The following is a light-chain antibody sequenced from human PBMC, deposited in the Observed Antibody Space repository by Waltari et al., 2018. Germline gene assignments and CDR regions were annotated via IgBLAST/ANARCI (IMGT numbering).Light chain of an antibody. CDR2: DVT. CDR1: SNDVGGYDY. CDR3: SSYRHTNAPYV. Sequence: QSVLTQPASVAGSPGQSITISCTGTSNDVGGYDYVSWYQQHPGKAPKLISYDVTYRPAGVSHRFSGSRSGNTASQTISGLQAEDEADYYCSSYRHTNAPYVFGPGTKVTVL. J-gene: IGLJ1*01. V-gene: IGLV2-14*01.